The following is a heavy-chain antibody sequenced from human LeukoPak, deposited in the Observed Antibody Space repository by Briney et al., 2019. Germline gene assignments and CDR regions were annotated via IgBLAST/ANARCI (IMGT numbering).Heavy chain of an antibody. CDR3: ARVVFCFDF. CDR1: GYTFSTYW. D-gene: IGHD3-3*01. V-gene: IGHV3-7*03. CDR2: IKEDGSEK. Sequence: GGCLRLSCAASGYTFSTYWISCVREAPGKGLEWVANIKEDGSEKYYVDSVKGRFTVSRGNTENSLYLQMSSLRAEDTAVYYCARVVFCFDFWGQGTRVTVSS. J-gene: IGHJ4*02.